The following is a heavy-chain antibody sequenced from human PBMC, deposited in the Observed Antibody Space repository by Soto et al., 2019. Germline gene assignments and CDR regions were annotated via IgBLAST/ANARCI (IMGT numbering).Heavy chain of an antibody. CDR3: ARHRTGIGAAGTVGNYYYGMDV. J-gene: IGHJ6*02. Sequence: SETLSLTCTVSGGSISGDNYYWNWIRQHPGKGLEWIGYIYYSGSTYYNPSLKSRVTISVDTSKNQLSLKLSSVTASDTAVYYCARHRTGIGAAGTVGNYYYGMDVWGGGTTVTVSS. CDR1: GGSISGDNYY. V-gene: IGHV4-31*03. CDR2: IYYSGST. D-gene: IGHD6-13*01.